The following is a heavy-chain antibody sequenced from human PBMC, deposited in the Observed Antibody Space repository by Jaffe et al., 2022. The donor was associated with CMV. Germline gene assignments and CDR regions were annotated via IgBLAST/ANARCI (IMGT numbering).Heavy chain of an antibody. J-gene: IGHJ5*02. CDR2: ISGSGGST. V-gene: IGHV3-23*01. Sequence: EVQLLESGGGLVQPGGSLRLSCAASGFTFSSYAMSWVRQAPGKGLEWVSAISGSGGSTYYADSVKGRFTISRDNSKNTLYLQMNSLRAEDTAVYYCAKDLSRYGKGNNWFDPWGQGTLVTVSS. D-gene: IGHD1-1*01. CDR1: GFTFSSYA. CDR3: AKDLSRYGKGNNWFDP.